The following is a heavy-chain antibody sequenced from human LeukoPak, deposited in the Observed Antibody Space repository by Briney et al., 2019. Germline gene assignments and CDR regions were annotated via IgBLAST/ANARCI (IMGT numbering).Heavy chain of an antibody. J-gene: IGHJ4*02. V-gene: IGHV3-7*01. D-gene: IGHD1-26*01. Sequence: PGGSLRLSCAASGFTLRGNCMNWVRQAPGKGLEWVASIKKDGSEIYYVDSVKGRFTISRDNAKNSVYLQMNSLRAEDTAVYFCATLYTAPDSGSCYRPFDYWGQGTLVTVSS. CDR2: IKKDGSEI. CDR3: ATLYTAPDSGSCYRPFDY. CDR1: GFTLRGNC.